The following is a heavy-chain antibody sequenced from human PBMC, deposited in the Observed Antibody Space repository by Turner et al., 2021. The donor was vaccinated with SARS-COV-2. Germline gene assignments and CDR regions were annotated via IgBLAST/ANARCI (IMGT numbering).Heavy chain of an antibody. CDR3: AGERIQLRSAGYGMDV. CDR1: GGSISSSSYY. Sequence: QLQLQESGPGLVKPSETLSLTCTVSGGSISSSSYYWGWIRQPPGKGLEWIGSIYYSGSTYYNPSLKSRVTISVDTSKCQFSLKLRSVTAADTAVYYCAGERIQLRSAGYGMDVWGQGTTVTVSS. CDR2: IYYSGST. D-gene: IGHD5-18*01. V-gene: IGHV4-39*01. J-gene: IGHJ6*02.